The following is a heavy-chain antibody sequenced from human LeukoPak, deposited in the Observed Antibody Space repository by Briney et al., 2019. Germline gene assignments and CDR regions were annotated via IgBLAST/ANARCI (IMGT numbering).Heavy chain of an antibody. CDR3: ARVTSEVPYYYDCSGQVLDY. CDR1: GYTFTGYY. J-gene: IGHJ4*02. CDR2: INPNSGGT. Sequence: ASVKVSCRASGYTFTGYYMHWVRQAPGQGLEWMGWINPNSGGTNYAQKFQGRVTMTRDTSISTAYMELSRLRSDDTAVYYCARVTSEVPYYYDCSGQVLDYWGQGTLVTVSS. V-gene: IGHV1-2*02. D-gene: IGHD3-22*01.